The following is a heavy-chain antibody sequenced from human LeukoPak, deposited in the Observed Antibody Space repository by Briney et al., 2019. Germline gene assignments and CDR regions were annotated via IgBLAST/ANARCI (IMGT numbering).Heavy chain of an antibody. V-gene: IGHV5-10-1*01. CDR3: ARQLRVGTVLGFDP. J-gene: IGHJ5*02. Sequence: RGEPLQISCKGSGSSFTSYWISWVRQMPGKGLEWMGRIDPTDSYTNYRPSFQGHVTISADKSISTVYLHWSSLKASETAMYYCARQLRVGTVLGFDPWGQGTLVTVSS. CDR2: IDPTDSYT. CDR1: GSSFTSYW. D-gene: IGHD4-17*01.